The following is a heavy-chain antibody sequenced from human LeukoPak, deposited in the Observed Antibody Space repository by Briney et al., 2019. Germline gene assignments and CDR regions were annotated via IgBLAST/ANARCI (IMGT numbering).Heavy chain of an antibody. D-gene: IGHD6-19*01. CDR3: ARDPDSSGWSRFDY. Sequence: ASVKVSCKASGYTFTSYGISWVRQAPGQGLEWMGWISAYNGNTNYAQKLQGRVTMTTDTSTSTAYTELRSLRSDDTAVYYCARDPDSSGWSRFDYWGQGTLVTVSS. V-gene: IGHV1-18*04. CDR2: ISAYNGNT. J-gene: IGHJ4*02. CDR1: GYTFTSYG.